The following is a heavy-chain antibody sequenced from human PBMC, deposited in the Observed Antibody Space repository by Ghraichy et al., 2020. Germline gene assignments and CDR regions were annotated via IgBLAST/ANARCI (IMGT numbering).Heavy chain of an antibody. CDR3: AKDKKRVVATVFDY. V-gene: IGHV3-30*18. J-gene: IGHJ4*01. Sequence: GGSLRLSCAASGFTFSSYGMHWVRQAPGKGLEWVAVISYDGSNKYYADSVKGRFTISRDNSKNTLYLQMNSLRAEDTAVYYCAKDKKRVVATVFDYWCQGTLLTVS. CDR2: ISYDGSNK. D-gene: IGHD2-15*01. CDR1: GFTFSSYG.